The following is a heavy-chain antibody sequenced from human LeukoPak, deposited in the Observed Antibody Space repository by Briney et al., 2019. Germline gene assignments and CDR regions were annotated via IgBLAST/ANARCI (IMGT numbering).Heavy chain of an antibody. D-gene: IGHD2-8*01. CDR2: MKEDGSDE. V-gene: IGHV3-7*04. Sequence: GGSLRLSCAASGFSFSSYRMSWVRQAPGKGLEGVAKMKEDGSDENYVDSVKGRFTISRDNAKNSLFLQMNSVRAEDTAVYFCARGGRMYGDSWGQGTLVTVSS. CDR3: ARGGRMYGDS. CDR1: GFSFSSYR. J-gene: IGHJ4*02.